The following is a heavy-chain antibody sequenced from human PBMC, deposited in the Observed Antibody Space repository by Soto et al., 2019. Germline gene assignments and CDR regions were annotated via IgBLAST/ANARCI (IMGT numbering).Heavy chain of an antibody. V-gene: IGHV1-2*02. CDR1: GYPVTAYY. J-gene: IGHJ3*02. CDR2: INPATGAA. CDR3: ARGGGVGVAGSAAFDM. Sequence: QLHLVQSGAVVKKPGASVTVSCSASGYPVTAYYMHWVRQAPGRGLEWMGGINPATGAAKYTQTFQGRGTMAGETSTSTGFMELSGLASEDTAVFFCARGGGVGVAGSAAFDMWGQGTLVTVSS. D-gene: IGHD3-3*01.